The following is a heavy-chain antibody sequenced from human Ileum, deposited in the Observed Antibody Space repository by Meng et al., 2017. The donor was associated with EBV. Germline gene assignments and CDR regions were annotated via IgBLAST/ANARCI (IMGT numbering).Heavy chain of an antibody. D-gene: IGHD4-23*01. CDR3: ARAHPVVYFFDY. V-gene: IGHV4-30-2*01. Sequence: QLQLQESGSGLAKPSQTLSLTCAVSGGSISSGGHSWSWIRQPPGKGLEWIGDIQHSGSTYYNPSLKSRVTISVDRSRNQFSLKLSSVTAADTAVYYCARAHPVVYFFDYWGQGTLVTASS. CDR2: IQHSGST. CDR1: GGSISSGGHS. J-gene: IGHJ4*02.